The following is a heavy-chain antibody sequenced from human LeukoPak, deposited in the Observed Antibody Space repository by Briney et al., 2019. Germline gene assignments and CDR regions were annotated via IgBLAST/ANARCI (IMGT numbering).Heavy chain of an antibody. V-gene: IGHV3-23*01. D-gene: IGHD3-10*01. CDR2: ISGSGGST. CDR3: AKGGRLLLFGELDY. CDR1: GFTFSSYA. Sequence: GGSLRLSCAASGFTFSSYAMSWVRQAPGKGLEWVSAISGSGGSTYYADSVKGRFTISRDNSKNTLYLQMNSLRAEDTAVYYCAKGGRLLLFGELDYWRQGTLVTVSS. J-gene: IGHJ4*02.